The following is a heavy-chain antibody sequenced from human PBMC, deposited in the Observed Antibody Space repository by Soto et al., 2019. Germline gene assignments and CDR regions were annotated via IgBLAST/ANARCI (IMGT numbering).Heavy chain of an antibody. CDR2: IHSGGGA. D-gene: IGHD3-22*01. CDR1: GFSVGSNS. Sequence: EVQLVESGGDLVQPGGSLRLSCVASGFSVGSNSMSWVRQAPGKGLEWVSIIHSGGGAYYADSVKGRFTISIDSSQNTLYLELNSLRAEETAMYYCARGPYYHGSHGYYPIDYWGQGTLVAVSS. V-gene: IGHV3-66*01. J-gene: IGHJ4*02. CDR3: ARGPYYHGSHGYYPIDY.